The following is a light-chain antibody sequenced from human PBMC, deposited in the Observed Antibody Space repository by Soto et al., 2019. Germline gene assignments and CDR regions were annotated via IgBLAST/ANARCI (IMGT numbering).Light chain of an antibody. CDR2: DAS. CDR3: QQRSNWPPLA. Sequence: EIVMTQSPATLSVSPGERATLSCRASQRVSNNFAWYQQKPGQAPRLLIYDASNRATGIPARFSGSGSGTDFTLTISSLEPEDFAVYYCQQRSNWPPLAFGGGTKVDI. CDR1: QRVSNN. J-gene: IGKJ4*01. V-gene: IGKV3-11*01.